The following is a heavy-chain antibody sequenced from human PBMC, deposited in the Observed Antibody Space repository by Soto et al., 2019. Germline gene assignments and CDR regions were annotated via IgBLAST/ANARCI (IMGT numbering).Heavy chain of an antibody. CDR1: GYTFTGYA. CDR3: ARDEPRHCTNGVCPKTYYYYYMDV. J-gene: IGHJ6*03. CDR2: INAGNGNT. Sequence: ASVKVSCKASGYTFTGYAMHWVRQAPGQRLEWMGWINAGNGNTKYSQKFQGRVTITRDTSASTAYMELSSLRSEDTAVYYCARDEPRHCTNGVCPKTYYYYYMDVWGKGTTVTVSS. D-gene: IGHD2-8*01. V-gene: IGHV1-3*01.